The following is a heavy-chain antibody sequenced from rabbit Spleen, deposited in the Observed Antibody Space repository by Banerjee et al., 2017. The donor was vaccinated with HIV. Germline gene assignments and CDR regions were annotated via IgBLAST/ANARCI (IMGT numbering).Heavy chain of an antibody. Sequence: QSLEESGGGLVKPGASLTLTCKASGFSFSGNDYMCWVRQAPGKGLEWIACTAAGRSAFTYYASWAKGRFTCSKASSTTVTLQMTSLTAADTATYFCARDTGTSFSTYGMDLWGPGTLVTVS. V-gene: IGHV1S40*01. J-gene: IGHJ6*01. CDR2: TAAGRSAFT. CDR3: ARDTGTSFSTYGMDL. D-gene: IGHD8-1*01. CDR1: GFSFSGNDY.